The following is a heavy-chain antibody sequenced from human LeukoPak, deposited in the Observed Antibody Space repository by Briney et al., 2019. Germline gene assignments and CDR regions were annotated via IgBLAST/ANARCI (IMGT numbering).Heavy chain of an antibody. CDR2: LFHSGAR. V-gene: IGHV4-59*08. CDR3: AGRGRWTQQLVYFDH. CDR1: GGSITSDY. J-gene: IGHJ4*02. D-gene: IGHD6-13*01. Sequence: SETLSLTCTVSGGSITSDYWSWIRQPPAGGLEWIGYLFHSGARRYYTSLMSRGPISAAPTTNQNFLTLKSTTAAAAPVYYCAGRGRWTQQLVYFDHWGQGTLATVSS.